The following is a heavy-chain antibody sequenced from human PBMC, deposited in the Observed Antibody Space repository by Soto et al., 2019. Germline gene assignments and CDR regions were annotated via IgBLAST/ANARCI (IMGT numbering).Heavy chain of an antibody. CDR2: ISYDGSNK. Sequence: VQLLESGGGLVQPGGSLRLSCAASGFTFSSYAMHWVRQAPGKGLEWVAVISYDGSNKYYADSVKGRFTISRDNSKNTLYLQMNSLRAEDTAVYYCARDLYDFYSYGMDVWGQGTTVTVSS. J-gene: IGHJ6*02. CDR3: ARDLYDFYSYGMDV. D-gene: IGHD3-3*01. CDR1: GFTFSSYA. V-gene: IGHV3-30-3*01.